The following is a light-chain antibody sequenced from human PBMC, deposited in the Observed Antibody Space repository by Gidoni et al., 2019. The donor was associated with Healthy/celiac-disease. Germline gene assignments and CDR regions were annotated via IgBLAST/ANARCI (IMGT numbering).Light chain of an antibody. CDR2: DAS. CDR3: QQSSNWPLT. V-gene: IGKV3-11*01. J-gene: IGKJ4*01. CDR1: QSVSSY. Sequence: PATLSLSPGERATLSCRASQSVSSYLAWYQQKPGQAPRLLIYDASNRATGIPARFSGSGSGKDFTLTMSRLEPEDFAVYYCQQSSNWPLTFGGGTKVEIK.